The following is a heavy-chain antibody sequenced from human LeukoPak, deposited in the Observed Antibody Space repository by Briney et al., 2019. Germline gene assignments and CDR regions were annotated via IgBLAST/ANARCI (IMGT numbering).Heavy chain of an antibody. CDR2: ISGYNGNT. CDR1: GYTFTRYG. V-gene: IGHV1-18*01. J-gene: IGHJ6*02. Sequence: ASVKVSCKASGYTFTRYGICWVRQAPGQGLEWMGWISGYNGNTKYAQKFQGRVTMTTDTSSSTAYMELGSLRSDDTAMFYCARAFYGDHVRTTKTYFYYGMDVWGQGTPVTVSS. D-gene: IGHD4-17*01. CDR3: ARAFYGDHVRTTKTYFYYGMDV.